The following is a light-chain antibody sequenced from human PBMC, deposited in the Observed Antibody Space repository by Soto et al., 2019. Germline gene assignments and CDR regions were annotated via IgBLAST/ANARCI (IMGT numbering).Light chain of an antibody. V-gene: IGKV1-39*01. J-gene: IGKJ4*01. CDR3: QQSYSTPRGT. CDR1: QSISSY. CDR2: AAS. Sequence: DIQMTQSPSSLSASVGDRVTITSRASQSISSYLNWYQQKPGKAPKLLIYAASSLQSGVPSRFSGSGSGTDFTLTISSLQPEDFATYYCQQSYSTPRGTFGGGTKVEIK.